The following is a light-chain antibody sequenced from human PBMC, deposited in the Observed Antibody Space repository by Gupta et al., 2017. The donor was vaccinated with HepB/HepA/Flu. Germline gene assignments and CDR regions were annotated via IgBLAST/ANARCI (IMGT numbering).Light chain of an antibody. CDR1: SSDVGGYNY. CDR2: DVS. V-gene: IGLV2-11*01. Sequence: QSALTQPLSVSGSPGHSVTIPCTGTSSDVGGYNYVSWYQQHPGKAPKLMIYDVSKRPSGVPDRFSGSKSGNTASLTISGLQAEDEADYYCCSYAGSYTLVFGGGTKLTVL. CDR3: CSYAGSYTLV. J-gene: IGLJ2*01.